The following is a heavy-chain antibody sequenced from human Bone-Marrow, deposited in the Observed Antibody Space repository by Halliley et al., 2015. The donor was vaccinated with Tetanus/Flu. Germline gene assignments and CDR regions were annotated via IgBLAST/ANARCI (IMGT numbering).Heavy chain of an antibody. CDR3: AKGGPWGVVTTTGASDI. Sequence: SGFTFSTFAMNWVRQAPGKGLEWVSGISGIGGTIFYADSVKGRFTISRDNSKNTLSLQMNSLRAEDTAVYYCAKGGPWGVVTTTGASDIWGRGTMVTVSS. CDR1: GFTFSTFA. J-gene: IGHJ3*02. D-gene: IGHD2-21*02. CDR2: ISGIGGTI. V-gene: IGHV3-23*01.